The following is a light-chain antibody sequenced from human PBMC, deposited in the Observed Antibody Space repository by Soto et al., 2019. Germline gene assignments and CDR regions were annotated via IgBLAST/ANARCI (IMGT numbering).Light chain of an antibody. V-gene: IGKV3-20*01. J-gene: IGKJ2*01. CDR2: GAS. Sequence: EIVLTQSPGTLSLSPGERATLSCRASQSVSSSYLAWYQQKPGQAPRLLIYGASSRATGIPDRFSGSGSGTDDTLTISILETEDFARCYCQQYGSSPQNTFGQGTKVEIK. CDR1: QSVSSSY. CDR3: QQYGSSPQNT.